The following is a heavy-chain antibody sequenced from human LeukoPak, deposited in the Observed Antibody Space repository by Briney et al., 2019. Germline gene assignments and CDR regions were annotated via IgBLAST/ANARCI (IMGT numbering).Heavy chain of an antibody. Sequence: ASVKVSRKVSRYTFSQLAMHWGRQAPGKGREWMGGFDLEDGETSYAQKFQGRVTMTEDKSTDTGYVELSSLRSEDTAVYYCATWSGSYHLYWGQGTLVTVSS. D-gene: IGHD1-26*01. CDR2: FDLEDGET. CDR1: RYTFSQLA. V-gene: IGHV1-24*01. CDR3: ATWSGSYHLY. J-gene: IGHJ4*02.